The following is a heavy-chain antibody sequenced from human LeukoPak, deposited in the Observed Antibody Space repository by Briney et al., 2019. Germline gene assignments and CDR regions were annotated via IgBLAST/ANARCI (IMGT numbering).Heavy chain of an antibody. Sequence: GGSLRLSCAASGFTFSSYWMSRVRQAPGKGLEWVANIKQDGSEKYYVDSVKGRFTISRDNAKNSLYLQMNSLRAEDTAVYYCAKTSAGIRGGYFDYWGQGTLVTVSS. V-gene: IGHV3-7*03. CDR1: GFTFSSYW. J-gene: IGHJ4*02. CDR3: AKTSAGIRGGYFDY. CDR2: IKQDGSEK. D-gene: IGHD3-10*01.